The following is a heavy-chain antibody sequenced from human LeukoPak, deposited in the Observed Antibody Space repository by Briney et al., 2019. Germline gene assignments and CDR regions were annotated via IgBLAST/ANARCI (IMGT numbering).Heavy chain of an antibody. CDR1: GGTFSSYA. V-gene: IGHV1-69*13. D-gene: IGHD5-24*01. CDR3: ARTLSLDGYNHFGF. Sequence: EASVKVSCKASGGTFSSYAICWVRQVPGQGLEWMGGIMTIFGSANYAQKFQGRLTITADESTSTTYMELSSLRSEDTAVYYCARTLSLDGYNHFGFWGQGTLVTVSS. J-gene: IGHJ4*02. CDR2: IMTIFGSA.